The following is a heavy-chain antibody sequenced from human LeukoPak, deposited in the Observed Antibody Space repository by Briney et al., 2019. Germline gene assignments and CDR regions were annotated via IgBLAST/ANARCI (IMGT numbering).Heavy chain of an antibody. CDR1: GFTFSSYW. Sequence: GGSLRLSCAASGFTFSSYWMSWVRQAPGKGLEWVANIKQDGSEKYYADSVKGRFTISRDNSKNTLYLQMNSLRAEDTAVYYCARAVVITYYDYGMDVWGQGTTVTVSS. CDR3: ARAVVITYYDYGMDV. J-gene: IGHJ6*02. V-gene: IGHV3-7*01. CDR2: IKQDGSEK. D-gene: IGHD3-22*01.